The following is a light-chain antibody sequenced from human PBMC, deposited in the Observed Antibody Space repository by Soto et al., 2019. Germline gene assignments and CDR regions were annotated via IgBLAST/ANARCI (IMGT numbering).Light chain of an antibody. CDR1: SSNIGNNY. CDR2: DNN. V-gene: IGLV1-51*01. J-gene: IGLJ2*01. CDR3: GTWDSSLSAVV. Sequence: QSVLTQPPSVSAAPGQKVTISCSGSSSNIGNNYVYCYQLLPGTAPKHLIYDNNKRPSGIPDRFSGSKSGTSATLGITGLQTGDEADYYCGTWDSSLSAVVFGGGTKLTVL.